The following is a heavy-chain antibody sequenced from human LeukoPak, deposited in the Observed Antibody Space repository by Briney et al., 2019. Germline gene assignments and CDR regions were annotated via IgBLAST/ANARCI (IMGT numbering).Heavy chain of an antibody. J-gene: IGHJ4*02. V-gene: IGHV1-18*01. CDR1: GYSFTSYG. Sequence: ASVKVSCKASGYSFTSYGISWVRQAPGQGLEWMGWISAYNGNTNYAQKLQGRVTMTTDTSTSTAYMELRSLRPDDTAVYYCASRTRNCSSTSCQIFDYWGQGTLVTVSS. CDR2: ISAYNGNT. D-gene: IGHD2-2*01. CDR3: ASRTRNCSSTSCQIFDY.